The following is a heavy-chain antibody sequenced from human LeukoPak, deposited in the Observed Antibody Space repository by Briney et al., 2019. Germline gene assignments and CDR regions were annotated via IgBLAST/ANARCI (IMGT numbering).Heavy chain of an antibody. CDR3: ARVGQSGY. CDR2: IYSSGST. V-gene: IGHV4-61*05. J-gene: IGHJ4*02. Sequence: SETLSLTCTVSGGSISSSSYYWSWIRQPPGKGLEWIGYIYSSGSTNYNPSLKSRVTMSVDTSKNQFSLKLSSVTAADTAVYYCARVGQSGYWGQGTLVTVSS. CDR1: GGSISSSSYY. D-gene: IGHD6-19*01.